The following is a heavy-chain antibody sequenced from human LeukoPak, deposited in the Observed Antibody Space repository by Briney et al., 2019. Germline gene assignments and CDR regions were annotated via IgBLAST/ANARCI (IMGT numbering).Heavy chain of an antibody. J-gene: IGHJ3*02. V-gene: IGHV1-69*05. CDR3: ARNDYDILTGYYPGAFDI. CDR2: IIPIFGTA. Sequence: SVKVSCKASGYTFTSYGISWVRQAPGQGLEWMGGIIPIFGTANYAQKFQGRVTITTDESTSTAYMELSSLRSEDTAVYYCARNDYDILTGYYPGAFDIWGQGTMVTVSS. D-gene: IGHD3-9*01. CDR1: GYTFTSYG.